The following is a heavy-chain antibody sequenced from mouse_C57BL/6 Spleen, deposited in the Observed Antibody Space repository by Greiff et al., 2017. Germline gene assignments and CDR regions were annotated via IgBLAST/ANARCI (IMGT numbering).Heavy chain of an antibody. J-gene: IGHJ2*01. CDR3: TTITTVVDGYFDY. D-gene: IGHD1-1*01. CDR1: GFNIKDYY. Sequence: VQLQQSGAELVRPGASVKLSCTASGFNIKDYYMHWVKQRPEQGLEWIGRIDPEDGDTEYAPKFQGKATMTADTSSNTAYLQRSSLTSEDTAVYYCTTITTVVDGYFDYWGQGTTLTVSS. V-gene: IGHV14-1*01. CDR2: IDPEDGDT.